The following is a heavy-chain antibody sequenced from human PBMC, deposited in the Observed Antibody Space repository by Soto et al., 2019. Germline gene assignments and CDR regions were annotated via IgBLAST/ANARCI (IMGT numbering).Heavy chain of an antibody. D-gene: IGHD2-2*02. J-gene: IGHJ6*02. V-gene: IGHV1-24*01. CDR1: GYTLTELS. CDR2: FDPEDGET. Sequence: ASVKVSCKVSGYTLTELSMHWVRQAPGKGLEWMGGFDPEDGETIYAQKFQGRVTMTEDTSTDTAYMELSSLRSEATAVYYCARDRTVVVPAAIGSFPDYYGMDVWGEGTTVT. CDR3: ARDRTVVVPAAIGSFPDYYGMDV.